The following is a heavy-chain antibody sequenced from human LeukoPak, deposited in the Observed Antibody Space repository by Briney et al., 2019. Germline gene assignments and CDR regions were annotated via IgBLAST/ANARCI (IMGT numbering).Heavy chain of an antibody. CDR2: ISAYNGNT. CDR1: GYTFTGYY. Sequence: ASVKVSCKASGYTFTGYYMHWVRQAPGQGLEWMGWISAYNGNTNYAQKLQGRVTMTTDTSTSTAYMELRSLRSDDTAVFYCARSGNLAYCGGDCYLDYWGQGTLVTVSS. J-gene: IGHJ4*02. V-gene: IGHV1-18*04. D-gene: IGHD2-21*02. CDR3: ARSGNLAYCGGDCYLDY.